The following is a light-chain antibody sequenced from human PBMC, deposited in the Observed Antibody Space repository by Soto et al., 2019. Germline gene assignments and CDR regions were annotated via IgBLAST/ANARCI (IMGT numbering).Light chain of an antibody. V-gene: IGLV2-11*01. CDR2: DVS. CDR3: CSYAGSYTSPYV. Sequence: QSALTQPRSVSGSPGQSVTISCTGTSSDVGGYNYVSWYQQHPGKAPKLLIYDVSKRPSGVPDRFSGSKAGNTASLTISGLQAEDEADYYCCSYAGSYTSPYVFVTGTKLTVL. CDR1: SSDVGGYNY. J-gene: IGLJ1*01.